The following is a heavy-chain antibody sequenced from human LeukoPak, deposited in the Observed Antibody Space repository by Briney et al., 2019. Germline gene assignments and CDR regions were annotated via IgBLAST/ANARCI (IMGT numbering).Heavy chain of an antibody. CDR2: IIPIFGTA. J-gene: IGHJ4*02. CDR3: ARAGVAARPTPFDY. CDR1: GGTFSSYA. V-gene: IGHV1-69*13. Sequence: PSVKVSCKASGGTFSSYAISWVRQAPGQGLEWMGGIIPIFGTANYAQKFQGRVTITADESTSTAYLELSSLRSEDTAVYYSARAGVAARPTPFDYWGQGTLVTVSS. D-gene: IGHD6-6*01.